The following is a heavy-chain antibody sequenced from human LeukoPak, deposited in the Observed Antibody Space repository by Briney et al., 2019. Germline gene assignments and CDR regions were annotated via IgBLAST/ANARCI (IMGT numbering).Heavy chain of an antibody. J-gene: IGHJ3*02. CDR1: GFTFSSYG. CDR2: ISYDGSNK. D-gene: IGHD3-10*01. CDR3: AKPPNQLWFGEEQAFDI. V-gene: IGHV3-30*18. Sequence: GGSLRLSCAASGFTFSSYGMHWVRQAPGKGLEWVAVISYDGSNKYYADSVKGRFTISRDNSKNTLYLQMNSLRAEDTAVYYCAKPPNQLWFGEEQAFDIWGQGTMVTVSS.